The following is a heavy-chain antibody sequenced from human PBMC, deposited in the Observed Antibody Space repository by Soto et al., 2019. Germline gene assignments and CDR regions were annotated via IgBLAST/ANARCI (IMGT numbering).Heavy chain of an antibody. V-gene: IGHV4-31*03. CDR2: IYYSGST. J-gene: IGHJ4*02. CDR1: GGSISSGGYY. CDR3: ARVGDSYDFWSGYPAPYFDY. D-gene: IGHD3-3*01. Sequence: SETLSLTCTVSGGSISSGGYYWSWIRQHPGKGLEWIGYIYYSGSTYYNPSLKSRVTISVDTSKNQFSLKLSSVTAADTAVYYCARVGDSYDFWSGYPAPYFDYWGQGTLVTVSS.